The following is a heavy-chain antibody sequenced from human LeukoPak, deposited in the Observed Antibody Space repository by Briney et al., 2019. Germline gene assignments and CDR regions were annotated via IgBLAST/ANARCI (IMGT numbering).Heavy chain of an antibody. CDR1: GFTFSSYT. V-gene: IGHV3-23*01. J-gene: IGHJ4*02. CDR3: AKKRLLWFGGPPRRDFFDY. CDR2: ISGSGGST. D-gene: IGHD3-10*01. Sequence: GGSLRLSCAASGFTFSSYTMSWVRQAPGRGLEWVSAISGSGGSTYYADSVKGRFTISRDNSKNTLYLQMNSLRAEDTAGYYCAKKRLLWFGGPPRRDFFDYWGQGTLVTVSS.